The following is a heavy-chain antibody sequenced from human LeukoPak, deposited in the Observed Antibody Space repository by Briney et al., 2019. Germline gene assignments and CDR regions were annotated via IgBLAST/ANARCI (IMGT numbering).Heavy chain of an antibody. J-gene: IGHJ4*02. CDR1: GGSFSGYY. Sequence: SSQTLSLTCAVYGGSFSGYYWTWIRQPPGKGLEWIGYIYYSGSTNYNPSLKSRVTISVDTSKNQFSLKLSSVTAADTAVYYCARHRYSYGYADYWGQGTLVTVSS. V-gene: IGHV4-59*08. D-gene: IGHD5-18*01. CDR3: ARHRYSYGYADY. CDR2: IYYSGST.